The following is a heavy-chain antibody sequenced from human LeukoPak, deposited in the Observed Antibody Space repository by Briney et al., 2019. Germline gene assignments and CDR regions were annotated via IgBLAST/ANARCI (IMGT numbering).Heavy chain of an antibody. D-gene: IGHD6-6*01. V-gene: IGHV4-4*02. CDR2: VHRSGST. CDR3: ARGGRPGATIAAHP. J-gene: IGHJ4*02. Sequence: PSETLPLTCAVSIDSTNGNYWSWVRQSPGKGLEWIGEVHRSGSTNYKPSLKRRVTISIDRSKDQISLDLTSVTAADTAVYYCARGGRPGATIAAHPWGQGTLVTVSS. CDR1: IDSTNGNY.